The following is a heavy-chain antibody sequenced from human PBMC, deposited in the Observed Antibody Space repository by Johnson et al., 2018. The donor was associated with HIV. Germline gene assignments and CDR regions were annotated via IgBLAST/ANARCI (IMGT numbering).Heavy chain of an antibody. CDR2: ILYDGINK. D-gene: IGHD5-18*01. J-gene: IGHJ3*02. CDR1: GFTFSDFW. CDR3: ARVATADDDAFDI. Sequence: QVQLVESGGGLVQPGGSLRLSCAASGFTFSDFWMTWVRQAPGEGLEWVAVILYDGINKYYADSVKGRFTISRDNSKNTQYLQMNSLRAEDTALYYCARVATADDDAFDIWGLGTMVTVSS. V-gene: IGHV3-30*03.